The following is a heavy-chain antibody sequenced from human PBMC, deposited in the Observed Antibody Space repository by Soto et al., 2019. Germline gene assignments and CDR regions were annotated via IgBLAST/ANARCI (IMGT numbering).Heavy chain of an antibody. V-gene: IGHV1-18*01. J-gene: IGHJ4*02. CDR2: ISAYNGNT. D-gene: IGHD2-15*01. CDR3: ARVPGYCSGGSCSTFDY. Sequence: ASVKVSCKASGYTFTSYGISWVRQAPGQGLEWMGWISAYNGNTNYAQKLQGRVTMTTDTSTSTAYMELRSLRSDDTAVYYCARVPGYCSGGSCSTFDYWGRGTLVTVSS. CDR1: GYTFTSYG.